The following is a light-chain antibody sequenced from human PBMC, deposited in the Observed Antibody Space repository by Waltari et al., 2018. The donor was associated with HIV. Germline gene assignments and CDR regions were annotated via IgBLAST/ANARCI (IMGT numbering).Light chain of an antibody. CDR3: CSYAGSSTGV. CDR1: SSDIGAYHY. V-gene: IGLV2-23*02. J-gene: IGLJ1*01. Sequence: QSALTQPASVSGSAGQSITISCTGASSDIGAYHYVSWFQQHSGKAPKLMIYDVSKRPSGVSDRFSGSKSGNTAYLTISGLQTEDEADYHCCSYAGSSTGVFGTGTKLTVL. CDR2: DVS.